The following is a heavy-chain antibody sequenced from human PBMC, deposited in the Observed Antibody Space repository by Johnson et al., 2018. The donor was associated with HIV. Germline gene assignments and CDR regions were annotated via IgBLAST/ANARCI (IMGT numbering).Heavy chain of an antibody. CDR3: AKGEAQEGWIQIRLYAFDF. D-gene: IGHD5-18*01. J-gene: IGHJ3*01. CDR1: GFTFSDYG. Sequence: QVQLVESGGGVVQPGGSLRLSCAASGFTFSDYGMHWVRQAPGKGLEWVAFIRYDGGYKYYADSVKGRFTISRDSSKNPLYLQINSLRPEDSAVYYCAKGEAQEGWIQIRLYAFDFWGQGTLVTVSS. V-gene: IGHV3-30*02. CDR2: IRYDGGYK.